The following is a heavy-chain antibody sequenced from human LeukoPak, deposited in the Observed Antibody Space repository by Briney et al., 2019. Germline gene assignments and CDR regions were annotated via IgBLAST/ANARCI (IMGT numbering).Heavy chain of an antibody. D-gene: IGHD2-8*02. CDR1: GYTFTSYG. CDR3: ARSGITVMYKGLSDY. V-gene: IGHV1-18*01. CDR2: ISGYNGDT. J-gene: IGHJ4*02. Sequence: ASVKVSCKASGYTFTSYGITWVRQAPGQGLEWMGWISGYNGDTKHAQKFQGRVTMTTDTSTTTAYMEVRSLRSDDTAVYYCARSGITVMYKGLSDYWGQGTLVTVAS.